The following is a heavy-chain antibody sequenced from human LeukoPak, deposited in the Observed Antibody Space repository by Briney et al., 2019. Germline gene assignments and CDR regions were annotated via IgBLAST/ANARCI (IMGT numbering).Heavy chain of an antibody. CDR3: ARLSGSYYNVDAFDI. CDR2: IKQDGSEK. Sequence: GGSLRLSCAASGFTFSSYWMSWVRQAPGRGLEWVANIKQDGSEKYYVDSVKGRFTISRDNAKNSLYLQMNSLRAEDTAVYYCARLSGSYYNVDAFDIWGQGTMVTVSS. D-gene: IGHD3-10*01. V-gene: IGHV3-7*03. J-gene: IGHJ3*02. CDR1: GFTFSSYW.